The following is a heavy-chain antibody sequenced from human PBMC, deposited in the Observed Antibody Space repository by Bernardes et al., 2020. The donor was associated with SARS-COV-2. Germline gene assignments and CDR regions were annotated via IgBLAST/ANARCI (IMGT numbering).Heavy chain of an antibody. J-gene: IGHJ4*02. Sequence: GGSLRLSCAASGFTFSSYWMHWVRQAPGKGLVWVSRINSDGSSTSYTDSVKGRFTISRDNSKNTLFLQMSSLRAEDTSVYYCAREAFAVKSYSNSGGIDSWGQGTLATVSS. V-gene: IGHV3-74*01. CDR3: AREAFAVKSYSNSGGIDS. D-gene: IGHD4-4*01. CDR2: INSDGSST. CDR1: GFTFSSYW.